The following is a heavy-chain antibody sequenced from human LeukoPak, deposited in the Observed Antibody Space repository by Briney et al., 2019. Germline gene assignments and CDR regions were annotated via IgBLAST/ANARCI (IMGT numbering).Heavy chain of an antibody. D-gene: IGHD2-2*01. CDR3: VRRTRVAMPNALDLISDF. CDR2: ITDGGRT. J-gene: IGHJ4*02. CDR1: GDSFSGHY. V-gene: IGHV4-34*01. Sequence: PSETLSLTSAVYGDSFSGHYWSWIRQPPGKGLEWIGEITDGGRTSYSPSLKSRATISIVPSQSQFSLQLDSVTAADTAIYYCVRRTRVAMPNALDLISDFWGQGTLVTVSS.